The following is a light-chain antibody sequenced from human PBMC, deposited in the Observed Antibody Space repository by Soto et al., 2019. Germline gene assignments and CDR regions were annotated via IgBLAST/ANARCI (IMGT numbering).Light chain of an antibody. J-gene: IGLJ2*01. CDR3: QSYDSSLSGYVV. V-gene: IGLV1-40*01. Sequence: QPVLTQPPSVSGAPGQRVTISCTGSSSNIGAGYDVHWYQQLPGTAPKLLIYGNSNRPSGVPDRFSGSKSGTSASLAITGLQADDEADYSCQSYDSSLSGYVVVGGGTKLTVL. CDR1: SSNIGAGYD. CDR2: GNS.